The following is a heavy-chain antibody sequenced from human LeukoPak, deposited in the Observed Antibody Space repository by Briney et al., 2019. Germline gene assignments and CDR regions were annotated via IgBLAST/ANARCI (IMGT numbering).Heavy chain of an antibody. CDR3: ARDRVDEQQGN. J-gene: IGHJ4*02. Sequence: GGSLRLSCAASGFTFSSYAMHWVRQAPGKGLEWVAVISYDGSNKYYADSVKGRFTISRDNSKNTVYLQMNSLRAEDTAVYYCARDRVDEQQGNWGQGTLVTVSS. V-gene: IGHV3-30-3*01. CDR1: GFTFSSYA. D-gene: IGHD6-13*01. CDR2: ISYDGSNK.